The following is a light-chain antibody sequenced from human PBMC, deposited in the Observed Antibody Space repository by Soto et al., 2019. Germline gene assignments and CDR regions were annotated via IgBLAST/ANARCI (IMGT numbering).Light chain of an antibody. CDR2: RNN. J-gene: IGLJ1*01. CDR3: AAWDDGLSVLSV. CDR1: SSNIGRNF. V-gene: IGLV1-47*01. Sequence: QSVLAQPPSASGTPGQKVTMSCSGSSSNIGRNFVYWYQQLPGSAPKLLIYRNNQRPSGVPDRFSGSKSGTSASLAISGLRSEDEAEYYCAAWDDGLSVLSVFGTGTKVTVL.